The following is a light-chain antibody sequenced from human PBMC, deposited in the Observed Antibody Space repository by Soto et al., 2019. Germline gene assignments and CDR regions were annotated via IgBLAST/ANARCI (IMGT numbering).Light chain of an antibody. CDR3: QQSGDSQWT. J-gene: IGKJ1*01. CDR2: GAS. V-gene: IGKV3-20*01. CDR1: PSVQINY. Sequence: VLTQSPATLSFSPGDRATLSCRASPSVQINYVAWYQQKPRQAPRLLIYGASSRATGIPDRFSGSASGMDFTLTISSLAPEDFAVYYCQQSGDSQWTFGQGTKVDIK.